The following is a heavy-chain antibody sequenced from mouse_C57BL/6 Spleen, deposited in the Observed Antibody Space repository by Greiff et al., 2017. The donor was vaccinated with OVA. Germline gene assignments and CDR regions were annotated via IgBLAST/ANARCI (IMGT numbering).Heavy chain of an antibody. V-gene: IGHV1-72*01. CDR3: AREDSSGFAWFAY. J-gene: IGHJ3*01. CDR2: IDPNSGGT. Sequence: QVQLQQPGAELVKPGASVKLSCKASGYTFTSYWMHWVKQRPGRGLEWIGRIDPNSGGTKYNEQFKSKATLTVDEPSSTAYMQLSSLTSEDSAVYDCAREDSSGFAWFAYWGQGTLVTVSA. CDR1: GYTFTSYW. D-gene: IGHD3-2*02.